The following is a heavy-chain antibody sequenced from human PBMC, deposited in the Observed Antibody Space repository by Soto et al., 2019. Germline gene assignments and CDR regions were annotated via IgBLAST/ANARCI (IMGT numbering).Heavy chain of an antibody. Sequence: GGSLRLSCAASGFTFSSYAMHWVRQAPGKGLEWVAVISYDGSNKYYADSGKGRFTISRDNSKNTLYLQRNSLRAEDTAVDYCARGEHIVVVPAASDYWGQGTLVTVSS. CDR2: ISYDGSNK. D-gene: IGHD2-2*01. V-gene: IGHV3-30*04. CDR1: GFTFSSYA. CDR3: ARGEHIVVVPAASDY. J-gene: IGHJ4*02.